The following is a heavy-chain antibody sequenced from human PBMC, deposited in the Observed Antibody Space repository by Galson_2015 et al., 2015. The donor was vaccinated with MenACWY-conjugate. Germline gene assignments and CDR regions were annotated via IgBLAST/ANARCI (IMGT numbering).Heavy chain of an antibody. CDR2: ISGSGGST. J-gene: IGHJ6*02. D-gene: IGHD6-13*01. CDR1: GFTFSSYA. CDR3: AKDLGSSWHYYYYGMDV. V-gene: IGHV3-23*01. Sequence: SLRLSCAASGFTFSSYAMSWVRQAPGKGLEWVSAISGSGGSTYYADSVKGRFTISRDNSKNTLYLQMNSLRAEDTAVYYCAKDLGSSWHYYYYGMDVWGQGTTVTVSS.